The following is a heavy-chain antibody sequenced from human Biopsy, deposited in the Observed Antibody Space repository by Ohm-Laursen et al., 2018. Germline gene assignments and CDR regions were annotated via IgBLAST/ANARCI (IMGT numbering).Heavy chain of an antibody. CDR1: GGSISRDY. CDR2: TYYSGST. CDR3: VRSNYHYYGFDV. J-gene: IGHJ6*02. V-gene: IGHV4-59*01. Sequence: GTLSLTWTVFGGSISRDYWVWIRQPPGKGLQWIGYTYYSGSTNYNPSLNSRVTIAVDTSKNQFSLRLTSVTAADTAVYYCVRSNYHYYGFDVWGQGTTVTVSS.